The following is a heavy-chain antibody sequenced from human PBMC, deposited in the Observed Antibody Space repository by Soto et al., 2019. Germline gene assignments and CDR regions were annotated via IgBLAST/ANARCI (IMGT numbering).Heavy chain of an antibody. V-gene: IGHV4-30-2*01. CDR3: ARAHGDRDAFDI. CDR1: GGSISSGGYS. CDR2: IYHSGST. D-gene: IGHD2-21*02. Sequence: SETLSLTCAVSGGSISSGGYSWSWIRQPPGKGLEWIGYIYHSGSTYYNPSLKSRVTISVDRSKNQFSLKLSSVTAADTAVYYCARAHGDRDAFDIWGQGTTVTVSS. J-gene: IGHJ3*02.